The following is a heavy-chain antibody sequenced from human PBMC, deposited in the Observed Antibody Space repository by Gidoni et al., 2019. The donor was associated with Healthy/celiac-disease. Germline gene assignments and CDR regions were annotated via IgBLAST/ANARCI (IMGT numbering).Heavy chain of an antibody. CDR3: AKVETIFGYEYYYGMDV. J-gene: IGHJ6*02. CDR2: IAYDGGNK. Sequence: QVQLVESGGGLVQPGRSLRLSCASSGFTFSSYCMHWVRQAPGKGMEWVEVIAYDGGNKDYADSVKGRITRSRDNSKNTLYLQMNSMRAEDTAVYYGAKVETIFGYEYYYGMDVWGQGTTVTVSS. CDR1: GFTFSSYC. D-gene: IGHD3-3*01. V-gene: IGHV3-30*18.